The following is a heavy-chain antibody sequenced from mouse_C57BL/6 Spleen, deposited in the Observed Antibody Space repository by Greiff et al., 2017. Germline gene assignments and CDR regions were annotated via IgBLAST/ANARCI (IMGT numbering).Heavy chain of an antibody. Sequence: KLVESGGGLVQPKGSLKLSCAASGFTFNTYAMHWVRQAPGKGLEWVARIRSKSSNYATYYADSVKDRFTISRDDSQSVLYLQMNNLKTEDTAMYYCVCVRSSYWYFDVWGTGTTVTVSS. CDR1: GFTFNTYA. CDR3: VCVRSSYWYFDV. D-gene: IGHD1-1*01. J-gene: IGHJ1*03. V-gene: IGHV10-3*01. CDR2: IRSKSSNYAT.